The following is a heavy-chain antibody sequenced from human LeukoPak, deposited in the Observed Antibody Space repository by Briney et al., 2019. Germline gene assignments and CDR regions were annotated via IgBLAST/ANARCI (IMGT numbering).Heavy chain of an antibody. Sequence: ASVKVSCKASGYTFTSYDIKWVRQATGQGLEWMGWMNPNSGSTGYAQKFQGRVTMTRNTSIRTAYMELSSLRSEDTAVYYCARGLFVQSRITIFGVVISNYYMDVWGKGTTVTVSS. CDR3: ARGLFVQSRITIFGVVISNYYMDV. J-gene: IGHJ6*03. V-gene: IGHV1-8*01. D-gene: IGHD3-3*01. CDR2: MNPNSGST. CDR1: GYTFTSYD.